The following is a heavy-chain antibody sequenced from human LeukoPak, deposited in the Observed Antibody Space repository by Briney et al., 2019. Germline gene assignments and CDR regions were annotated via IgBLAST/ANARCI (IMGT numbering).Heavy chain of an antibody. CDR2: IRKKDKSYTT. Sequence: GGSLRLSCAASGFTFSSYGMHWVRQAPGKGLEWVGRIRKKDKSYTTQYAPSVEGRFTISRDDSKSSLYLQMNSLKAEDTAVYYCSRDGSSSDWSAFDIWGQGTMVTVSS. D-gene: IGHD6-25*01. J-gene: IGHJ3*02. CDR1: GFTFSSYG. V-gene: IGHV3-72*01. CDR3: SRDGSSSDWSAFDI.